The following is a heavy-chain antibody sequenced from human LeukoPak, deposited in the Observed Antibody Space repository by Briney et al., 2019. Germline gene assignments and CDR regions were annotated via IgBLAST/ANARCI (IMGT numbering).Heavy chain of an antibody. D-gene: IGHD2-2*01. Sequence: PSETLSLTCTVSGGSISSSSYYWGWIRQPPGKGLEWIGSIYYSGSTYYNPSLKSRVTISVDTSKNQFSLKLSSVTAADTAVYYCARVGYCSSTSCYQFDYWGQGTLVTVSS. CDR2: IYYSGST. J-gene: IGHJ4*02. V-gene: IGHV4-39*01. CDR3: ARVGYCSSTSCYQFDY. CDR1: GGSISSSSYY.